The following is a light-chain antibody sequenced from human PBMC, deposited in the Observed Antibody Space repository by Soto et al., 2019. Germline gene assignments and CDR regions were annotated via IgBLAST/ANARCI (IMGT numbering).Light chain of an antibody. CDR2: GNN. J-gene: IGLJ1*01. CDR3: HSYDSSLSGYV. Sequence: QSVLTQPPSVPGAPGQRLTISCTGSSSNIGAGYDVHWYRQPPGTAPKLLIFGNNNRPSGVPDRFSGSKSGTSASLAITGLQAEDEADYYCHSYDSSLSGYVFGTGTKLTVL. CDR1: SSNIGAGYD. V-gene: IGLV1-40*01.